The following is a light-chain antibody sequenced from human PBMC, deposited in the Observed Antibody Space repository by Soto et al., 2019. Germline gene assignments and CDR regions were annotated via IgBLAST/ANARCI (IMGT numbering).Light chain of an antibody. V-gene: IGKV3-11*01. CDR3: HQYNNWRT. CDR2: DAS. J-gene: IGKJ5*01. CDR1: QSVSSY. Sequence: ENVFKQSPATLSLPPGERATLSCRASQSVSSYLAWYQQKPGQAPRLLIYDASNRATGIPARFSGSGSGTDFTLTISRLEPEDFAMYYCHQYNNWRTFGQGTRLEI.